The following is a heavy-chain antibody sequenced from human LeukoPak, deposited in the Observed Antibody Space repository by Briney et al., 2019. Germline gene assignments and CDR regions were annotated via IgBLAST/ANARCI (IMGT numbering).Heavy chain of an antibody. J-gene: IGHJ4*02. Sequence: ASVKVSCKASGYTFTSSGISWVRQAPGQGLEWMGWISAYNGNTNYAQKLQGRVTMTTDTSTSTAYMELSSLRSEDTAVYYCARAKGYYYDSSGYCFDYWGQGTLVTVSS. CDR1: GYTFTSSG. V-gene: IGHV1-18*01. CDR2: ISAYNGNT. D-gene: IGHD3-22*01. CDR3: ARAKGYYYDSSGYCFDY.